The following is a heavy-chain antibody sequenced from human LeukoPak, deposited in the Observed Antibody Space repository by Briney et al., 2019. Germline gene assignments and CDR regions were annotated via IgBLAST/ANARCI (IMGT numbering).Heavy chain of an antibody. CDR2: ISAYSGGT. CDR3: AFEVLSSGWVS. J-gene: IGHJ5*02. V-gene: IGHV1-2*02. D-gene: IGHD6-19*01. CDR1: GYTFTSYG. Sequence: ASVKVSCKASGYTFTSYGISWVRQAPGQGLEWMGWISAYSGGTNYAQKFQGKVTMTRDTSISTAYMEPSRLRSDDTAVYYCAFEVLSSGWVSWGQGTLVTVSS.